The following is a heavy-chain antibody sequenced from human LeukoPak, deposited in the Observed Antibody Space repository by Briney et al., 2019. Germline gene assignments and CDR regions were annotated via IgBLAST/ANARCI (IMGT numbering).Heavy chain of an antibody. D-gene: IGHD3-9*01. Sequence: SETLSLTCAVYGGSISGYYWSWIRQPPGKGLEWVGEIHYTGATSYNPSLKSRATISIETSKNQVSLKLSSVTAADTAVYYCTRGNILSGYCFDFWGQGALVTVSS. CDR1: GGSISGYY. V-gene: IGHV4-34*01. J-gene: IGHJ4*02. CDR2: IHYTGAT. CDR3: TRGNILSGYCFDF.